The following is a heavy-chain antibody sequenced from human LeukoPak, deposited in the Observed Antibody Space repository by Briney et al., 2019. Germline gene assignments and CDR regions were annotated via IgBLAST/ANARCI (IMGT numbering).Heavy chain of an antibody. CDR2: IRYDGSNK. Sequence: PGGSLRLSCAASGFTFSSYGMHWVRQAPGKGMEWVAFIRYDGSNKYYADSVKGRFTISRDNSKNTLYLQMNSLRAEDTAVYYCAKYYDFWSGYSVYYYYMDVWGKGTTVTVSS. V-gene: IGHV3-30*02. D-gene: IGHD3-3*01. J-gene: IGHJ6*03. CDR1: GFTFSSYG. CDR3: AKYYDFWSGYSVYYYYMDV.